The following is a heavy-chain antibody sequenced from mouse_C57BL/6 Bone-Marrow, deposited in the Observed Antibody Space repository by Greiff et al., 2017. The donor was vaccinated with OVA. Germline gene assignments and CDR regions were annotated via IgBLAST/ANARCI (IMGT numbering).Heavy chain of an antibody. V-gene: IGHV1-55*01. Sequence: QVQLKQPGAELVKPGASVKMSCKASGYTFTSYWITWVKQRPGQGLEWIGDIYPGSGSTNYNEKFKSKATLTVDTSSSTAYMQLSSLTSEDSAVYYCARRVYYGNYVIDYWGQGTTLTVSS. CDR2: IYPGSGST. D-gene: IGHD2-1*01. CDR3: ARRVYYGNYVIDY. CDR1: GYTFTSYW. J-gene: IGHJ2*01.